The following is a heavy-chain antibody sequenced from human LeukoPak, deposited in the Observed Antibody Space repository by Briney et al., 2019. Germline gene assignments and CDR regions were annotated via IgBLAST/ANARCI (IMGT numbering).Heavy chain of an antibody. J-gene: IGHJ4*02. V-gene: IGHV3-30*02. Sequence: SGGSLRLSCAASGFTFSSHGMHWVRQAPGKGLEWVAFIQNDGNEKYYAGSVKGRYTISRDNSKNTLYLQMNSLRTEDTADYYCAKRGTVTSNFEYWGQGTLVTVSS. CDR2: IQNDGNEK. D-gene: IGHD4-17*01. CDR1: GFTFSSHG. CDR3: AKRGTVTSNFEY.